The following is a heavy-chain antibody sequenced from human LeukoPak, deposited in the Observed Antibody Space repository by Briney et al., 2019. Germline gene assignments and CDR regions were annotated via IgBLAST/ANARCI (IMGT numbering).Heavy chain of an antibody. J-gene: IGHJ4*02. Sequence: SVKVSCKASGGTFSSYAISWVRQAPGQGLEWMGRIIPILGIANYAQKFQGRVTITADKSTSTAYMELSSLRSEDTAVYYCARARPETGCIDYWGQGTLVTVSP. CDR1: GGTFSSYA. D-gene: IGHD3-9*01. CDR2: IIPILGIA. CDR3: ARARPETGCIDY. V-gene: IGHV1-69*04.